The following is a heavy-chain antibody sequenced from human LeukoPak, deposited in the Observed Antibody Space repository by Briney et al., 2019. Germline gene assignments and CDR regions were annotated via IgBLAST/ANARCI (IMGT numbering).Heavy chain of an antibody. CDR1: GGSISSYY. J-gene: IGHJ5*02. Sequence: SETLSLTCTVSGGSISSYYWSWIRQPPGKGLEWIGYIYYSGSTNYNPSLKSRVTISVDASKSQFSLKLSSVTAADTAVYYCARHRYYYGSGSYYKEPFDPWGQGTLVTVSS. V-gene: IGHV4-59*08. CDR2: IYYSGST. D-gene: IGHD3-10*01. CDR3: ARHRYYYGSGSYYKEPFDP.